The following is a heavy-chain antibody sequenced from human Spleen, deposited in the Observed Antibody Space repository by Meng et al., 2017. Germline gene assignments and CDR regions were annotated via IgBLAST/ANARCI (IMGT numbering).Heavy chain of an antibody. D-gene: IGHD2-2*01. CDR3: ATTQYCSSTSCYLRYFDL. CDR2: ISSRTTYM. Sequence: GESLKISCVASGFTLSSYSLHWVRQAPGKGLEWVSSISSRTTYMYYEDSVKGRFTISRDNAKNSLYLQMNSLRAEDTAVYYCATTQYCSSTSCYLRYFDLWGRGTLVTVSS. V-gene: IGHV3-21*01. J-gene: IGHJ2*01. CDR1: GFTLSSYS.